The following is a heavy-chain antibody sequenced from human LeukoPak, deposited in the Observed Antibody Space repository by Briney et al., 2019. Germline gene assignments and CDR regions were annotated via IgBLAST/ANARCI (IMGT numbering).Heavy chain of an antibody. CDR2: ISGTGRLT. D-gene: IGHD3-16*01. J-gene: IGHJ5*02. CDR3: ASDSDFWGGGS. CDR1: GFSFLSYG. Sequence: GGSLRLSCAASGFSFLSYGLTWVRQSPGKGLEWVSSISGTGRLTYYADAVKGRFTISRDNSKNTLYLQMNSLRAEDTAVYYCASDSDFWGGGSWGQGTLVTVSS. V-gene: IGHV3-23*01.